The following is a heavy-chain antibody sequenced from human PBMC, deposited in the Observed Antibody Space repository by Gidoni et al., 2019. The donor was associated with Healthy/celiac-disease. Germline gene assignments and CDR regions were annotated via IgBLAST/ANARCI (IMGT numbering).Heavy chain of an antibody. CDR2: MSGSGGRT. CDR1: GFTFSSYA. CDR3: ASEQWLPHVYYYGMDV. Sequence: VQLLESGGGLVQPGGSLILSCAASGFTFSSYAMSWVRQAPGKGLEWVSAMSGSGGRTYDADSVKGRFTISRDNSKNTLYLQMNSLRAEDTAVYYCASEQWLPHVYYYGMDVWGQGTTVTVSS. V-gene: IGHV3-23*01. J-gene: IGHJ6*02. D-gene: IGHD6-19*01.